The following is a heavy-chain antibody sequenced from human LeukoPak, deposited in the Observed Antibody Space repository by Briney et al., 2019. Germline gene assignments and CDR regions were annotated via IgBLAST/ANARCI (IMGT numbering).Heavy chain of an antibody. D-gene: IGHD1-26*01. CDR2: IYYNGNT. CDR3: ARGRSNYYGMDV. V-gene: IGHV4-59*01. J-gene: IGHJ6*02. CDR1: DGSINSYY. Sequence: SETLSLTCSVSDGSINSYYWNWIRRPPVKGLEWIGYIYYNGNTNYSPSLKSRVTMSVDTSKNLFSLKVSSVTAADTAVYYCARGRSNYYGMDVWGQGTTVTVSS.